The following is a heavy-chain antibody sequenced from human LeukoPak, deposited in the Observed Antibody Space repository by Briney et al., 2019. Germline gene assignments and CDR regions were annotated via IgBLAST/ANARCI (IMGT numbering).Heavy chain of an antibody. CDR2: IYTGGST. CDR3: ARGTYGDLGVPIYYFDY. J-gene: IGHJ4*02. D-gene: IGHD4-17*01. CDR1: GGSISSYY. V-gene: IGHV4-4*07. Sequence: PSETLSLTCTVSGGSISSYYWSWIRQPAGKGLEWIGRIYTGGSTNYNPSLKSRVTMSVDTSKNQFSLKLSSVTAADTAVYYCARGTYGDLGVPIYYFDYWGQGTLVTVSS.